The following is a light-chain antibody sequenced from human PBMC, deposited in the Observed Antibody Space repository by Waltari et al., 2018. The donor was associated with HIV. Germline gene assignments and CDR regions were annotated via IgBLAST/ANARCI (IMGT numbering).Light chain of an antibody. CDR1: SSDVGAYNF. J-gene: IGLJ2*01. CDR2: EVN. Sequence: TQPPSASGSPEQSVTISCTGTSSDVGAYNFVSWYQQRPGQAPKLIIFEVNKRPSGVPDRFSGSKSVNTASLTVSGLQAEDEADYYCSSFAGTNSHVIFGGGTKLTVL. CDR3: SSFAGTNSHVI. V-gene: IGLV2-8*01.